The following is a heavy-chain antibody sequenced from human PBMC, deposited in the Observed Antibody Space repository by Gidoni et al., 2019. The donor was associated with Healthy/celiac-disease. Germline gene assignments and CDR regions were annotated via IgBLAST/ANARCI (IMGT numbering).Heavy chain of an antibody. V-gene: IGHV3-33*01. CDR3: AREGYSSGWYIRGIYYYYYMDV. CDR2: IWYDGSNK. J-gene: IGHJ6*03. Sequence: QVQLVESGGGVVQPGRSLRLSCAASGFTFSSYGMPWVRQAPGKGLEWVAVIWYDGSNKYYADSVKGRFTISRDNSKNTLYLQMNSLRAEDTAVYYCAREGYSSGWYIRGIYYYYYMDVWGKGTTVTVSS. D-gene: IGHD6-19*01. CDR1: GFTFSSYG.